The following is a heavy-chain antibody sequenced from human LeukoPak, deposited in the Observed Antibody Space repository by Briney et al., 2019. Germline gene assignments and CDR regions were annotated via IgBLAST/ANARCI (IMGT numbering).Heavy chain of an antibody. CDR2: VSVEGIGR. V-gene: IGHV3-30*09. J-gene: IGHJ4*02. CDR3: ATVTKVDFNY. CDR1: GFTFSCYT. Sequence: PGGSLRLSCAASGFTFSCYTFYWFRQAPGKGLEWVASVSVEGIGRYFPGSVEGRFAISRDDSTKSVFLQMSNLRPEDTAVYFCATVTKVDFNYWGQGTLVTVSS. D-gene: IGHD4-11*01.